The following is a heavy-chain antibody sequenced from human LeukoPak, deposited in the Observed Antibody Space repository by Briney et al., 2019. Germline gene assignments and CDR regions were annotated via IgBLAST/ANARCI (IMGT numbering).Heavy chain of an antibody. CDR1: GFTFSSYA. J-gene: IGHJ1*01. CDR3: AKDQGYYGSGSYKEYFQH. D-gene: IGHD3-10*01. Sequence: GGSLRLSCAASGFTFSSYAMTWVRQAPGKGLEWVSAISGSGDSTYYADSVKGRFTTSRDNSKNTLYLQMNSLRAEDTAVYYCAKDQGYYGSGSYKEYFQHWGQGTLVTVSS. CDR2: ISGSGDST. V-gene: IGHV3-23*01.